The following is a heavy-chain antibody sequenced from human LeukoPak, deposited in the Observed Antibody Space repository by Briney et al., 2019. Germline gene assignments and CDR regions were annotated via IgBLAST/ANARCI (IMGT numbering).Heavy chain of an antibody. V-gene: IGHV4-34*01. D-gene: IGHD3-22*01. CDR2: INHSGST. Sequence: SATLSLTCAVYGGSFSGYYWSWIRQPPGKGLEWIGEINHSGSTNYNPSLKSRVTISVDTSKNQFSLKLSSVTAADTAVYYCARGRRYYDSSGYYLLDAFDIWGQGTMVTVSS. J-gene: IGHJ3*02. CDR3: ARGRRYYDSSGYYLLDAFDI. CDR1: GGSFSGYY.